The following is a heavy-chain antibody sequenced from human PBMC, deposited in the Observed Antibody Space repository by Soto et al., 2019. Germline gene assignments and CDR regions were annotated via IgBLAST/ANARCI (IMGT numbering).Heavy chain of an antibody. Sequence: PSETLSLTCTVSGGSISSGGYYWSWIRQHPGKGLEWIGYIYYSGSTYYNPSLTSRVTISVDTSKNQFSLKLSSVTAADTAVYYCARDTRSPGGSGSYYRHYYYYGMDVWGQGTTVTVSS. CDR3: ARDTRSPGGSGSYYRHYYYYGMDV. D-gene: IGHD3-10*01. CDR1: GGSISSGGYY. V-gene: IGHV4-31*03. CDR2: IYYSGST. J-gene: IGHJ6*02.